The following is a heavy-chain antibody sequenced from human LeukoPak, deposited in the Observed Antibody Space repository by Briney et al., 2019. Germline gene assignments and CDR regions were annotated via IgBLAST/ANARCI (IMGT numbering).Heavy chain of an antibody. CDR1: GLNLSSYG. CDR3: AKQTAVEGGYYHY. J-gene: IGHJ4*02. V-gene: IGHV3-23*01. CDR2: SSGSGGST. D-gene: IGHD5-18*01. Sequence: GESLRLSCIGSGLNLSSYGMSWVRQAPGKGLEWVSSSSGSGGSTYYADSVKGRFTISRDSSENTLYLKMSSLRVEDTAVYFCAKQTAVEGGYYHYWGQGTLVTVSS.